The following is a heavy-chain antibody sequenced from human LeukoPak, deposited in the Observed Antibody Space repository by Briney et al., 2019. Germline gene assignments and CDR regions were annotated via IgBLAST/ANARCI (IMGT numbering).Heavy chain of an antibody. CDR2: IGGSGGST. CDR1: GFTFSSYA. Sequence: GGSLRLSCAASGFTFSSYAMSWVRQAPGKGLEWGSAIGGSGGSTYYADSVKGRFTISRDNSKNTLYLQMNSVRAEDTAVYYCAKGGPVGPRLRFDYWGQGTLVTVSS. D-gene: IGHD1-26*01. V-gene: IGHV3-23*01. CDR3: AKGGPVGPRLRFDY. J-gene: IGHJ4*02.